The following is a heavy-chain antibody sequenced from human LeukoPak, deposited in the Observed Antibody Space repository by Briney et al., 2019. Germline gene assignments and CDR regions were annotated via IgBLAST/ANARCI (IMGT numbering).Heavy chain of an antibody. CDR3: ARVPGANFDY. Sequence: GGSLRLSCAASGFTFSSYGMHWVRQAPGKGLEWVAFIRYDGSNKYYADAVKGRFTISRDNSKNTLYLQMNSLRAEDTAVYYCARVPGANFDYWGQGTLVTVSS. D-gene: IGHD1-14*01. CDR1: GFTFSSYG. V-gene: IGHV3-30*02. J-gene: IGHJ4*02. CDR2: IRYDGSNK.